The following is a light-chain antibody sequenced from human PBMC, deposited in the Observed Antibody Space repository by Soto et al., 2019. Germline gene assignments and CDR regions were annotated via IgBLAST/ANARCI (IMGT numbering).Light chain of an antibody. V-gene: IGKV1-5*01. J-gene: IGKJ5*01. CDR3: QQYNSYSIT. CDR2: DAS. Sequence: DIQMTQSPSSLSVSVGDRVTITCRASQSISVWLAWYQQKPGKAPNLLIYDASSLQSGVPSRFSGSGSGTQFTLTISSLQPDDFATYFCQQYNSYSITFGQGTRLEI. CDR1: QSISVW.